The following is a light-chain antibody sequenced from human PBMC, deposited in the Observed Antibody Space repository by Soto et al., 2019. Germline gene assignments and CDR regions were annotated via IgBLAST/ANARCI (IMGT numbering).Light chain of an antibody. J-gene: IGKJ5*01. CDR2: DTS. V-gene: IGKV3-11*01. Sequence: ELLWIQSPGTLSLSPGERATLSCRASQSVSSYLGWYQQKPGQAPRLLIYDTSNRATGIPARFSGSGSGTDFTLTISSLEPEDFAIYYCQQRSSWPLTFGQGTRLEI. CDR3: QQRSSWPLT. CDR1: QSVSSY.